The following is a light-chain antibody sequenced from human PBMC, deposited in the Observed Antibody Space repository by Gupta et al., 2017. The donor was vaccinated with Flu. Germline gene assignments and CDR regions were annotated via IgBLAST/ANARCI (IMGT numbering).Light chain of an antibody. CDR2: GDS. CDR1: QSVNSN. CDR3: QQYYDGPLA. V-gene: IGKV3-15*01. Sequence: SVSPGERADRSCRTSQSVNSNLAWYKQKPGQAPRRLIHGDSTRAIGIPDRFSGSGFGTEFTRSISSLQSEESAVYYCQQYYDGPLAFGGGTKVGT. J-gene: IGKJ4*01.